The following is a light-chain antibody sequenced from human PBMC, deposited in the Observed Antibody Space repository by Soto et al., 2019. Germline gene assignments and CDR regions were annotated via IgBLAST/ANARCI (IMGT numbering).Light chain of an antibody. CDR2: DAS. CDR1: QSVSSY. J-gene: IGKJ5*01. Sequence: DIVLTQSPATLSLSPGERSTLSCMASQSVSSYLAWYQQKPGQSPRLLIYDASNRATGIPARFSGSGSGTDFTLTISSLEPEDFAVYYCQQHSNWPPITFGQGTRLDIK. V-gene: IGKV3-11*01. CDR3: QQHSNWPPIT.